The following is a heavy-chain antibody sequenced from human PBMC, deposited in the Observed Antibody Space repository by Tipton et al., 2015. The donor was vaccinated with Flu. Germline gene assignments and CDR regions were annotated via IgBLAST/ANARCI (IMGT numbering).Heavy chain of an antibody. CDR2: TYDNGIT. V-gene: IGHV4-4*08. Sequence: LRLSCSVSGGAFNSYSWTWIRQPPGKGLEWIGFTYDNGITNFNPSLWGRVTISVDTSKFQFSLNLSSLTAADTAVYYCAGRGLLTRLTYWGQGTLGTVSS. D-gene: IGHD3-9*01. J-gene: IGHJ4*02. CDR3: AGRGLLTRLTY. CDR1: GGAFNSYS.